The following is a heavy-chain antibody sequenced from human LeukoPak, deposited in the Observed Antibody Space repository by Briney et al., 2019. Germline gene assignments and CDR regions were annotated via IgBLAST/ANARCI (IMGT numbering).Heavy chain of an antibody. D-gene: IGHD3-10*01. V-gene: IGHV4-61*02. CDR1: GGSISSGSYY. Sequence: SQTLSLTCTVSGGSISSGSYYWSWIRQPAGKGLEWIGRIYTSGSTNYNPSLKSRVTMSVDTSKNQFSLKLSSVTAADTAVYYCARDRITMVRGVIPFDPWGQGTLVTVSS. CDR3: ARDRITMVRGVIPFDP. CDR2: IYTSGST. J-gene: IGHJ5*02.